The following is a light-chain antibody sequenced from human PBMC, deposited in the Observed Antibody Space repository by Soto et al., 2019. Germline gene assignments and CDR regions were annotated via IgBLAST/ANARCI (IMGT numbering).Light chain of an antibody. CDR3: RQYNSYSQIT. J-gene: IGKJ5*01. CDR1: QSISSW. V-gene: IGKV1-5*01. CDR2: DDS. Sequence: DIQMTQSPSTLSASVGDRVTITCRASQSISSWLAWYQQKPGKAPKLLIYDDSSLESGVPSRFSGSGSGTEFTLTIFSLQPDDFATYYCRQYNSYSQITFGQGTRLEIK.